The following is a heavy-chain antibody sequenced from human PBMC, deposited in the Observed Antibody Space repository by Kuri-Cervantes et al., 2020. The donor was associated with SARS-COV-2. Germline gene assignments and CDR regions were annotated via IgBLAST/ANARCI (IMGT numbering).Heavy chain of an antibody. J-gene: IGHJ5*02. CDR1: GGSFSGYY. D-gene: IGHD5-18*01. V-gene: IGHV4-34*01. Sequence: GSLRLSCAVYGGSFSGYYWSWIRQPPGKGLEWIGEINHSGSTNYNPSLKSRVTISVDTSKNQFSLKLSSVTAADTAVYYCAREGPGYSYGYSWFDPWGQGTLVTVSS. CDR2: INHSGST. CDR3: AREGPGYSYGYSWFDP.